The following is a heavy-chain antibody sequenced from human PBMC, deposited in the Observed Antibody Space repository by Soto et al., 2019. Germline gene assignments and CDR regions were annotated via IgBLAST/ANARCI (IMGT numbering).Heavy chain of an antibody. CDR3: AGEDNHDTFDI. D-gene: IGHD2-15*01. CDR2: TYYRSKWYH. V-gene: IGHV6-1*01. CDR1: GDSVSSDYAA. J-gene: IGHJ3*02. Sequence: PSQTLSLTCVISGDSVSSDYAAWNWIRQSPSSGLEWLGRTYYRSKWYHDNAVSVKSRITIYPDTSKNQISLQLTSVTPEDTAVYYCAGEDNHDTFDIWGQGTMVTVSS.